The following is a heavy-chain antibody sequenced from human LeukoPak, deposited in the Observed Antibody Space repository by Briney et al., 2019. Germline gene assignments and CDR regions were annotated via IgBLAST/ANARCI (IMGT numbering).Heavy chain of an antibody. CDR1: GYTFTSYY. D-gene: IGHD4-17*01. CDR2: INPSGGST. V-gene: IGHV1-46*01. J-gene: IGHJ4*02. CDR3: ARALIYGEFDLDY. Sequence: ASVKVSCKASGYTFTSYYMHWVRQAPGQGLEWMGIINPSGGSTSYAQKFQGRVTMTRDMSTSTAYMELRSLRSDDTAVYYCARALIYGEFDLDYWGQGTLVTVSS.